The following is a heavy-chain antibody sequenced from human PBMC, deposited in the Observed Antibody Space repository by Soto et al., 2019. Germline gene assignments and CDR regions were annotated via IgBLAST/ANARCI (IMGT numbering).Heavy chain of an antibody. CDR2: INSDGRST. Sequence: EVQLVESGGGLVQPGGSLRLSCAASGFPFSNYWIHWVRQAPGKGLVWVSRINSDGRSTTYADSVKGRFTISRDNAKDTLYLQINRRRAEDTAVYYCARHGSGGYFDYWGQGTLVTVYS. D-gene: IGHD3-10*01. CDR1: GFPFSNYW. CDR3: ARHGSGGYFDY. V-gene: IGHV3-74*01. J-gene: IGHJ4*02.